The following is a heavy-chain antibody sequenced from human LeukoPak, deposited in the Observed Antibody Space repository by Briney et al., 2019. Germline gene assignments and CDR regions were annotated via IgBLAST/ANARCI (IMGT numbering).Heavy chain of an antibody. CDR3: ARMRRDGYNILYWYFDL. CDR1: GGSFSGYY. D-gene: IGHD5-24*01. V-gene: IGHV4-34*01. J-gene: IGHJ2*01. Sequence: SETLSLTCAVYGGSFSGYYWSWIRQPPGKGLEWIGEINHSGSTNYNPSLKSRVTISVDTSKNQFSLKLSSVTAADTAVYYCARMRRDGYNILYWYFDLWGRGTLVTVSS. CDR2: INHSGST.